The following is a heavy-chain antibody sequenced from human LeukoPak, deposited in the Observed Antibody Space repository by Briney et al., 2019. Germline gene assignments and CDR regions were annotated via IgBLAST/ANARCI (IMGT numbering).Heavy chain of an antibody. J-gene: IGHJ5*02. CDR3: ARGNDYYDSSGRPAPFDP. CDR1: GYSFTSYW. V-gene: IGHV5-51*01. D-gene: IGHD3-22*01. CDR2: IYPGDSDT. Sequence: GESLKISCKGSGYSFTSYWIGWVRQMPGKGLEWMGIIYPGDSDTRYSSSFQGQVTISADKSISTAYLQWSSLKASDTAMYYCARGNDYYDSSGRPAPFDPWGQGTLVTVSS.